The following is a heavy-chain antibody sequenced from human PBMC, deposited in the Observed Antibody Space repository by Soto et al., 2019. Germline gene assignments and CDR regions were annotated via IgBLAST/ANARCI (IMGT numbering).Heavy chain of an antibody. V-gene: IGHV3-48*01. CDR3: AKDNYAYYFDY. Sequence: GGSLRLSCAASGFTFSSYSMNWVRQAPGKGLEWVSYISSSSSTIYYADSVKGRFTISRDNSKNTLYLQMNSLRAEDTAVYYCAKDNYAYYFDYWGQGTLVTVSS. D-gene: IGHD2-2*01. CDR2: ISSSSSTI. J-gene: IGHJ4*02. CDR1: GFTFSSYS.